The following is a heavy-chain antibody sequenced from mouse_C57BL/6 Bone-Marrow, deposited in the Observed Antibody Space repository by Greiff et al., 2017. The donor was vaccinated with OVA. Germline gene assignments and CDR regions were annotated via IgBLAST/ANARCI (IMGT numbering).Heavy chain of an antibody. D-gene: IGHD2-4*01. CDR2: IYPRSGTT. J-gene: IGHJ3*01. V-gene: IGHV1-81*01. CDR1: GYTFTSYG. CDR3: TRCDYSRFAY. Sequence: QVQLQQSGAELARPGASVKLSCKASGYTFTSYGISWVKQRTGQGLEWIGEIYPRSGTTYYNEKFKGKATLTADKSSSTAYMELRSLTSEDSAVYFCTRCDYSRFAYWGQGTLVTVSA.